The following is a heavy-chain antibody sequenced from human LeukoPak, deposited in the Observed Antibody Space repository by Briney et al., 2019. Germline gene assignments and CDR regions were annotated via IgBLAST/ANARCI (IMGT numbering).Heavy chain of an antibody. CDR2: IYSGGST. V-gene: IGHV3-53*01. Sequence: GGSLRLSCAASGFTFSDYYMSWTRQAPGKGLEWVSVIYSGGSTYYADSVKGRFTISRDNSKNTLYLQMNSLRAEDTAVYYCARVWYSYGRGGYYFDYWGQGTLVTVSS. D-gene: IGHD5-18*01. J-gene: IGHJ4*02. CDR1: GFTFSDYY. CDR3: ARVWYSYGRGGYYFDY.